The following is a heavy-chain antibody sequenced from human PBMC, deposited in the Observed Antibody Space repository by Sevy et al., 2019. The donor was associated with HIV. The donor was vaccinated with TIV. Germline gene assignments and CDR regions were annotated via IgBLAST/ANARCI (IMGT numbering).Heavy chain of an antibody. V-gene: IGHV3-23*01. J-gene: IGHJ4*02. CDR2: LSGSGDST. CDR3: AKTIAAAGTGYYFDY. D-gene: IGHD6-13*01. CDR1: GFMFSTYA. Sequence: GGSLRLSCAASGFMFSTYAMNWVRRAPGKGLDWVSSLSGSGDSTDYAESVKGRFTISRDNSKNTLYLQMNSLRAEDTAVYYCAKTIAAAGTGYYFDYWGQGTLVTVSS.